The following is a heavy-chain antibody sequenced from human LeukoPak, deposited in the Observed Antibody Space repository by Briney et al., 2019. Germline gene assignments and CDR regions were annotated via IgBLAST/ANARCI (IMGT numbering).Heavy chain of an antibody. CDR3: ARGLGAPDS. J-gene: IGHJ4*02. Sequence: GGSLRFSCAASGFTYDHYALTWIRQAPGKGLEWVSAINWDGRSPRYADSVKGRFTISRDNAKNSLYLHMDSLRAEDTALYYCARGLGAPDSWGQGTLVTVSS. V-gene: IGHV3-20*04. D-gene: IGHD1-26*01. CDR1: GFTYDHYA. CDR2: INWDGRSP.